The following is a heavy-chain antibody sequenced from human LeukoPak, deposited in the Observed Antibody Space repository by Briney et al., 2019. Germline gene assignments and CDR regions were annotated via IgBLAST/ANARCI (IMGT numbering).Heavy chain of an antibody. V-gene: IGHV3-7*01. J-gene: IGHJ4*02. Sequence: GGSPRLSCAASGFTFSHYWMTWVRQAPGKGLEWVANIKQDGSEKYYVDSVKGRFTISRDNAKNSLYLQMNSLRAEDTAVYYCARDRYYDSSGYYWDDYWGQGTLVTVSS. CDR2: IKQDGSEK. D-gene: IGHD3-22*01. CDR3: ARDRYYDSSGYYWDDY. CDR1: GFTFSHYW.